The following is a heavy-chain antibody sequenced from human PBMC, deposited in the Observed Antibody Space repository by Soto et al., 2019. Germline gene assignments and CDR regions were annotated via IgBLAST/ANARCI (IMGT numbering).Heavy chain of an antibody. V-gene: IGHV3-21*01. D-gene: IGHD3-10*01. CDR3: ARVSRSRITMVRGVTNSYYYYGMDV. CDR1: GFTFSSYS. CDR2: ISSSSSYI. Sequence: GGSLRLSCAASGFTFSSYSMNWVRQAPGKGLEWVSSISSSSSYIYYADSVKGRFTISRDNAKNSLYLQMNSLRAEDTAVYYCARVSRSRITMVRGVTNSYYYYGMDVWGQGTTVTVSS. J-gene: IGHJ6*02.